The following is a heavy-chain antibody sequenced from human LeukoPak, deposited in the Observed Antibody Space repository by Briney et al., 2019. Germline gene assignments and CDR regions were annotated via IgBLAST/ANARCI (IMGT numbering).Heavy chain of an antibody. V-gene: IGHV3-23*01. Sequence: GGSLRLSCAVSGITLNNYVMTWVRQAPGKGLEWVAGISDSGGSTKYADSVKGGFTISRDNPKNTLYLQMNSLRAEDTAVYFCAKRGVVIRVILVGFHKEAYYFESWGQGALVTVSS. CDR1: GITLNNYV. J-gene: IGHJ4*02. CDR3: AKRGVVIRVILVGFHKEAYYFES. D-gene: IGHD3/OR15-3a*01. CDR2: ISDSGGST.